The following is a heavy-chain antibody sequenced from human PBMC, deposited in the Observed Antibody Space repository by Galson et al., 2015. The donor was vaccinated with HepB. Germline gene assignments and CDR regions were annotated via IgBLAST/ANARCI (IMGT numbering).Heavy chain of an antibody. Sequence: SLRLSCADSGFTFSKFSMHWVRQAPGKGLEWVTVISSDGSQRYYADSVKGRFTISRDNSKNTLNLQMNSLRVEDTAVYYCARGLSIGYCSGTSCYAGYGMGVWGQGTSVTVSS. D-gene: IGHD2-2*03. CDR2: ISSDGSQR. J-gene: IGHJ6*02. CDR1: GFTFSKFS. CDR3: ARGLSIGYCSGTSCYAGYGMGV. V-gene: IGHV3-30*03.